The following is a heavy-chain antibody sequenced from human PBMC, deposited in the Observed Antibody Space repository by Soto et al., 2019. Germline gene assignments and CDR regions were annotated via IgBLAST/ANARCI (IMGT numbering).Heavy chain of an antibody. V-gene: IGHV1-69*13. CDR2: IIPIFGTA. CDR3: ATRVHMATIWGSNYFDY. J-gene: IGHJ4*02. CDR1: GGTFSSYA. D-gene: IGHD5-12*01. Sequence: SSVKVSCKASGGTFSSYAISWVRQAPGQGLEWMGGIIPIFGTANYAQKFQGRVTITADESTSTAYMELSSLRSEDTAVYYYATRVHMATIWGSNYFDYWGQLTLVTVS.